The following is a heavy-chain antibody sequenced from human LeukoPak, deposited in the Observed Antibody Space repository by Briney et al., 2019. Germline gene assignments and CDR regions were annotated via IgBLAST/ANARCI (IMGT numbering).Heavy chain of an antibody. V-gene: IGHV1-8*01. Sequence: GASVKVSCKASGYTFTSYDINWVRQATGQGLEWMGWMNPNSGNTGYAQKFQGRVTMTRNTSISTAYVELSSLRSEDTAVYYCARGEEGYYYGSGSYSNDYWGQGTLVTVSS. CDR2: MNPNSGNT. CDR3: ARGEEGYYYGSGSYSNDY. D-gene: IGHD3-10*01. J-gene: IGHJ4*02. CDR1: GYTFTSYD.